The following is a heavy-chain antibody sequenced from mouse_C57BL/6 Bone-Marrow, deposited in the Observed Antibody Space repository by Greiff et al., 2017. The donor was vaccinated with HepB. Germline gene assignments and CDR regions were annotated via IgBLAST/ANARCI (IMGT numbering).Heavy chain of an antibody. CDR2: IRSKSNNYAT. V-gene: IGHV10-1*01. CDR1: GFSFNTYA. CDR3: VRRMDGYRYFDV. Sequence: EVQLVESGGGLVQPKGSLKLSCAASGFSFNTYAMNWVRQAPGKGLEWVARIRSKSNNYATYYADSVKDRFTISRDDSESMLYLQMNNLKTEDTAMYYCVRRMDGYRYFDVWGTGTTVTVSS. J-gene: IGHJ1*03. D-gene: IGHD2-3*01.